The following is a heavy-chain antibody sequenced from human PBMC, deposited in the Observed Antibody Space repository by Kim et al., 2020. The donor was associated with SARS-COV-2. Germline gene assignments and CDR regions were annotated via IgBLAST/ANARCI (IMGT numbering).Heavy chain of an antibody. V-gene: IGHV1-2*02. J-gene: IGHJ6*02. D-gene: IGHD3-10*01. CDR2: VNPNSGGS. Sequence: ASVKVSCKTSGYTFTGYYVHWVRQAPGQGLEWIGWVNPNSGGSNYAQKFQDRVTMTRDTSITTAYMELSRLISDDTAVYYCARGGLSSSGSPRAPYYYGMDVGGRGTKVTVSS. CDR3: ARGGLSSSGSPRAPYYYGMDV. CDR1: GYTFTGYY.